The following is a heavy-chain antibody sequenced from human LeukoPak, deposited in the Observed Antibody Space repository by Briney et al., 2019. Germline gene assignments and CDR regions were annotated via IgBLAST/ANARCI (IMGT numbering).Heavy chain of an antibody. CDR3: ARGGPSGYVY. CDR2: INHRGST. D-gene: IGHD5-12*01. Sequence: SETLSLTCAVYGGSFSGYYWSWIRRPPGNGLEWIGEINHRGSTNYNPSLKSRVTISVDTSKNQFSLKLSSVTAADTAVYYCARGGPSGYVYWGEGTLVTVSS. V-gene: IGHV4-34*01. J-gene: IGHJ4*02. CDR1: GGSFSGYY.